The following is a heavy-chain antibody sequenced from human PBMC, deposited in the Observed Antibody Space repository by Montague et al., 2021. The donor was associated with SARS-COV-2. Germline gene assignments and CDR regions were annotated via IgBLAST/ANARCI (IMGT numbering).Heavy chain of an antibody. V-gene: IGHV3-33*08. J-gene: IGHJ6*02. Sequence: SLRLSCAASGFTFSSYAMSRVRQAPGKGLEWVAIIWYDGSKNYYADSVKGRFTISRDNSKNTLYLQMNTLRAEDTAVYYCARDSSSGSDWYYYYGMDVWGQGTTVTVSS. CDR3: ARDSSSGSDWYYYYGMDV. D-gene: IGHD6-13*01. CDR1: GFTFSSYA. CDR2: IWYDGSKN.